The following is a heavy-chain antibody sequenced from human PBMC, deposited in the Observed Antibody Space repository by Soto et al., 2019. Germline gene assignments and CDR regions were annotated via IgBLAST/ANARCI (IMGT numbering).Heavy chain of an antibody. CDR1: GGTFSSYA. Sequence: SVKVSCKTSGGTFSSYAISWVRQAPGQGLEWMGGIVPIVDTSTYAQKFQGRVTITADESTSTVYMELSSLRSDDTAFYYCVRDEISSAGLDPWGQGTLVTVSS. CDR3: VRDEISSAGLDP. J-gene: IGHJ5*02. CDR2: IVPIVDTS. V-gene: IGHV1-69*13.